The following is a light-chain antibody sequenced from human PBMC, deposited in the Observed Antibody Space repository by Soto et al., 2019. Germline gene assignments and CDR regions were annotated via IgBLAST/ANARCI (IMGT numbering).Light chain of an antibody. CDR3: QPCDDTPHA. J-gene: IGKJ2*01. Sequence: DIVVTQSPDSLAVSLGERVTINCRSSQNILYRSNQKNYLAWYQKKPGQPPKLLIYWASIRESGVPERFSGTGSETDFTLTISSLQAEDVAIYYCQPCDDTPHAFGQGTRVEIK. CDR2: WAS. V-gene: IGKV4-1*01. CDR1: QNILYRSNQKNY.